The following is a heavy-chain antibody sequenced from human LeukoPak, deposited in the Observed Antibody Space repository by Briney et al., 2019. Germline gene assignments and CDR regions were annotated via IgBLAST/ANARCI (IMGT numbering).Heavy chain of an antibody. J-gene: IGHJ4*02. CDR1: GXTFSSYV. D-gene: IGHD1-26*01. Sequence: GGSLRLSCAGSGXTFSSYVVGWVRQAPGKGLEWLSVISTSGDKTFYADSVKGRFTISRDNSKNTLYLQMNSLRVEDTAMYYCARGGSGSYYDRFDYWGQGTVVTVSS. CDR2: ISTSGDKT. V-gene: IGHV3-23*01. CDR3: ARGGSGSYYDRFDY.